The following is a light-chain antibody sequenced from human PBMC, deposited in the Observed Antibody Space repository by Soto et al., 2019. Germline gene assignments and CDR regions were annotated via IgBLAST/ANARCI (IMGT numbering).Light chain of an antibody. Sequence: ILLTQSPNTLSVSARKRANLSWMASQSISSSYLAWYQQRPGQAPRLIIYGASSRATGIPDRFSGSGSGTEFTLTISRLQPEDFEVYYCQQYGSSSWTFGQGTKVDI. CDR2: GAS. CDR1: QSISSSY. J-gene: IGKJ1*01. V-gene: IGKV3-20*01. CDR3: QQYGSSSWT.